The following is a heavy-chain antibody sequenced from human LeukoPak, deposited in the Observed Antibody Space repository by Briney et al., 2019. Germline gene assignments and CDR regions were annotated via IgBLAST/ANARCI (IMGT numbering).Heavy chain of an antibody. CDR2: ISGSGGST. D-gene: IGHD5-24*01. J-gene: IGHJ4*02. CDR1: GFTFSSYG. V-gene: IGHV3-23*01. Sequence: GGTLRLSCAASGFTFSSYGMSWVRQAPGKGLEWVSAISGSGGSTYYADSVKGRFTISRDNAKNSLYLQMNSLRAEDTAIYYCARRWLHTFDYWGQGTLVTVSS. CDR3: ARRWLHTFDY.